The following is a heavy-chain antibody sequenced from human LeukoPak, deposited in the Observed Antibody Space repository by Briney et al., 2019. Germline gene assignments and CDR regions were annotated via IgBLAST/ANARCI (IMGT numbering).Heavy chain of an antibody. V-gene: IGHV4-38-2*02. CDR2: IYHNGNT. D-gene: IGHD6-6*01. J-gene: IGHJ5*02. CDR1: GYSISSGYY. CDR3: ARGLTGEYSTLSGDL. Sequence: SETLSLTCTVSGYSISSGYYWGWIRQPPGKGLEWIGSIYHNGNTFYNPSLKSRVTISVDTSKNQFSLKLSSVTAADTAVYYCARGLTGEYSTLSGDLWGQGTLVTVSS.